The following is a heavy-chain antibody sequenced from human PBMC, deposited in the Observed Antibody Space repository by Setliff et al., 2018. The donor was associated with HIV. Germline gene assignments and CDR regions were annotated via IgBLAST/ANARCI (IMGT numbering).Heavy chain of an antibody. CDR2: IYYSGST. D-gene: IGHD1-1*01. J-gene: IGHJ6*03. CDR1: GGSTSSYY. CDR3: VRTYNDLENYYHHYYYMDV. V-gene: IGHV4-59*08. Sequence: SETLSLTCTVSGGSTSSYYWSWIRQPPGKGLEWIGYIYYSGSTNYNPSLKSRVTISVDTSKNQFSLKLRSVTAADTAVYYCVRTYNDLENYYHHYYYMDVWGKGTTVTVSS.